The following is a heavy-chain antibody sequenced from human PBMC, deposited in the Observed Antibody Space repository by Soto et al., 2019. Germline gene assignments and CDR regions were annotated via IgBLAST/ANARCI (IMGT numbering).Heavy chain of an antibody. V-gene: IGHV4-59*01. J-gene: IGHJ5*02. CDR3: ARGGSSGWSRWFDP. Sequence: QVQLQESGPGLVKPSETLSLTCTVSAGSISSYYWSWIRQPPGKGLEWIGYIYYSGRTNYNPSLKSRVTISVDTSNNQFSLKLSSLTAADTAVYYCARGGSSGWSRWFDPWDQGTLVTVSS. CDR2: IYYSGRT. CDR1: AGSISSYY. D-gene: IGHD6-19*01.